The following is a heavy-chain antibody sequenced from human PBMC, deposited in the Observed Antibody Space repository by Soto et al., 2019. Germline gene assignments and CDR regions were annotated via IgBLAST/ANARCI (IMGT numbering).Heavy chain of an antibody. D-gene: IGHD3-3*01. V-gene: IGHV3-48*02. CDR2: ITNGGTTI. J-gene: IGHJ4*02. CDR3: ATPVVRFLEWTTDY. CDR1: GFTFSSYS. Sequence: GGSLRLSCAASGFTFSSYSMNWVRQAPGKGLEWISYITNGGTTIYYADSVKGRFTISRDNAKNSLYLHMSSLRDDDTAVYYCATPVVRFLEWTTDYWGQGTLVTVS.